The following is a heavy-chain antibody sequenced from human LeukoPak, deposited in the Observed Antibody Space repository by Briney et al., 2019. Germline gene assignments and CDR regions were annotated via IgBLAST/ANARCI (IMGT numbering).Heavy chain of an antibody. CDR2: ISWNSGSI. D-gene: IGHD2-2*01. CDR1: GFTFDDYA. CDR3: ARDFCSSTSCPPDY. V-gene: IGHV3-9*01. J-gene: IGHJ4*02. Sequence: GRSLRLSCAASGFTFDDYAMHWVRQAPGKGLEWVSGISWNSGSIGYADSVKGRFTISRDNAKDSLYLQMNSLRAEDTAAYYCARDFCSSTSCPPDYWGQGTLVTVSS.